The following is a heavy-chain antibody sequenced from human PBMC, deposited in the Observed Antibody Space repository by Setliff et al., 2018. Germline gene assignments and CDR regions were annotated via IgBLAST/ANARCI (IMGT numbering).Heavy chain of an antibody. Sequence: SETLSLTCTVSDGSIRSGDYWGWIRQHPGKGLEWIGYIHLTGTTFYNPSLRSRVTISVDTSKNQFSLKLTSLTAADTAVYYCARAKDGYDFDHFDYWGQGTPVTVSS. CDR1: DGSIRSGDY. CDR2: IHLTGTT. V-gene: IGHV4-31*03. CDR3: ARAKDGYDFDHFDY. D-gene: IGHD5-12*01. J-gene: IGHJ4*02.